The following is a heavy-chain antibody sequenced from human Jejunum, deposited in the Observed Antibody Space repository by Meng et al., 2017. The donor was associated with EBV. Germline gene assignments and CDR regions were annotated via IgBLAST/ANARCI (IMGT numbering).Heavy chain of an antibody. J-gene: IGHJ4*02. CDR3: ARDQGRDYDSSTYYTH. CDR1: GVTFSSYV. D-gene: IGHD3-22*01. Sequence: QGQLVQAGAEVKKAGSSVKVSCKASGVTFSSYVINWVRQAPGQGLEWMGGIIPIFGRTNYALEFQDRVTITADKFTSTVYMEMSSLKSEDTAVYYCARDQGRDYDSSTYYTHWGRGTLVTVSS. CDR2: IIPIFGRT. V-gene: IGHV1-69*06.